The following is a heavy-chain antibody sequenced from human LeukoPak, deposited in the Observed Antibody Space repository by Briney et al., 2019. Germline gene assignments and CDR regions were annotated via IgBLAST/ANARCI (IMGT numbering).Heavy chain of an antibody. CDR2: IYYSGST. CDR1: GGSLSSSSYY. J-gene: IGHJ3*02. Sequence: SETLSLTCTVSGGSLSSSSYYWGWVRQPPGKGLEWIGSIYYSGSTYYNPSLKSRVTISVDTSKNQFSLKLSSVTAADTAVYYCARHVGYCSSTSCYLDAFDIWGQGTMVTVSS. D-gene: IGHD2-2*01. V-gene: IGHV4-39*01. CDR3: ARHVGYCSSTSCYLDAFDI.